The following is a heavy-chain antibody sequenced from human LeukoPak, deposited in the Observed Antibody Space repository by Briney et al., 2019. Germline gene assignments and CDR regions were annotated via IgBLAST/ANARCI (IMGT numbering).Heavy chain of an antibody. Sequence: ASVKVSCKASGYTFTNSAMNWVRQAPGQGLEWMGWMNTNTGNPTYAQGFTGRFVFSMDTSVSTAYLQITSLKAEDTGVYYCARDRDGYFDYWGQGTLVTVSS. CDR2: MNTNTGNP. J-gene: IGHJ4*02. D-gene: IGHD5-24*01. CDR3: ARDRDGYFDY. CDR1: GYTFTNSA. V-gene: IGHV7-4-1*02.